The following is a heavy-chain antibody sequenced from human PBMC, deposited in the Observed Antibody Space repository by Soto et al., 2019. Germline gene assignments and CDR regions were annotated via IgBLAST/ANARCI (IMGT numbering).Heavy chain of an antibody. CDR3: ARGFNYGFDY. Sequence: PSQTLSLTCGISGDSVSSNSVAWNWIRQSPSRVLEWLGRTYYRSKWYNEYAASMKSRITVNPDTPKNQFSLQLNSVTPEDTAVYFCARGFNYGFDYWGLGTLVTVSS. V-gene: IGHV6-1*01. CDR1: GDSVSSNSVA. CDR2: TYYRSKWYN. J-gene: IGHJ4*02. D-gene: IGHD4-17*01.